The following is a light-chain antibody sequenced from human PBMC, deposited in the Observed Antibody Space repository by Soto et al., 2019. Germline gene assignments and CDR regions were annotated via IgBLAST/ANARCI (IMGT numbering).Light chain of an antibody. CDR1: SSDVGSYTY. CDR2: DVS. Sequence: QSVLTQPASVSGSPGQSITISCTGTSSDVGSYTYVSWYQHHPGKAPKLMLYDVSNRPSGVSNRFSGSKSGNTASLTISGLQADDEADYYCSSFTNSGTYVFGTGTQLTVL. J-gene: IGLJ1*01. V-gene: IGLV2-14*03. CDR3: SSFTNSGTYV.